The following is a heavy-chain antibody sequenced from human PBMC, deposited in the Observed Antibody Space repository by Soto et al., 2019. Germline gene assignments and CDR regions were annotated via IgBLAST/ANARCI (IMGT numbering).Heavy chain of an antibody. V-gene: IGHV4-34*01. CDR2: INHSGST. Sequence: PSDTLALTSALYGGSFSGHYWSWIRQPPGKGLEWIGEINHSGSTNYNPSLKSRVTISVDTSKNQFSLKLSSVTAADTAVYYCASPWSGYYGYWGQGTLVNAPQ. J-gene: IGHJ4*02. D-gene: IGHD3-3*01. CDR1: GGSFSGHY. CDR3: ASPWSGYYGY.